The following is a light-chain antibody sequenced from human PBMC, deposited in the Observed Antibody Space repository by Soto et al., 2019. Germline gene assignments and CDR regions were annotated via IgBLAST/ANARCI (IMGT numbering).Light chain of an antibody. CDR1: QSVSSY. CDR2: DAS. CDR3: KQYGSSGT. V-gene: IGKV3-11*01. Sequence: ELVLTQSPATLSVSAGDRATLSCRASQSVSSYLAWYQQKPGQAPMLLIYDASNRATGIQARFSGSGPGTEFTLTISRLEPEDFAVYYCKQYGSSGTCGQGTKVDI. J-gene: IGKJ1*01.